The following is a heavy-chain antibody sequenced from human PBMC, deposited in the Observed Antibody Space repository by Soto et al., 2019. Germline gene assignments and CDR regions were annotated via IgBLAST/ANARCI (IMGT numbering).Heavy chain of an antibody. D-gene: IGHD2-15*01. CDR1: GGSISSGGYY. V-gene: IGHV4-31*03. Sequence: QVQLQESGPGLVKPSQTLSLTCTVSGGSISSGGYYWSWIRQHPGKGLEWIGYIYYSGSTYYNPSLKSRVTISVDTSKNQFSLKLSSVTAADTAVYYCAGDVVVAATPAMYYFDYWGQGTLVTVSS. CDR3: AGDVVVAATPAMYYFDY. CDR2: IYYSGST. J-gene: IGHJ4*02.